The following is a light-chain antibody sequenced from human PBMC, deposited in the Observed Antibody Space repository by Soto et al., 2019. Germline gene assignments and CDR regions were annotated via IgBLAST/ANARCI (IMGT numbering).Light chain of an antibody. CDR3: QQYYSYPRT. J-gene: IGKJ1*01. Sequence: DIQMTQSPSSLSASVGDRVTMTCRASQTISGYLNWYQQKPGKAPELLIYAASYLGNGVPSRFSGSGSGTDFTLTISCLQSEDFATYYCQQYYSYPRTFGQGTKVDIK. CDR1: QTISGY. CDR2: AAS. V-gene: IGKV1-39*01.